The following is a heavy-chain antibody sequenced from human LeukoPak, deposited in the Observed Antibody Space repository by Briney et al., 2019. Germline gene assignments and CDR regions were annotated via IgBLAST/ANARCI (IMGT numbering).Heavy chain of an antibody. CDR2: INGGGNTT. CDR1: GFAFSSFA. Sequence: QTGGSLRLSCAASGFAFSSFAMGWVPQSPGKGLEWLSTINGGGNTTFYADSVKGRFTISRDNSKNTLYLHMDSLRPDDTAIYYCTKELHVAVAVADYYYFYMDVWGRGTAVTVSS. V-gene: IGHV3-23*01. CDR3: TKELHVAVAVADYYYFYMDV. J-gene: IGHJ6*03. D-gene: IGHD6-19*01.